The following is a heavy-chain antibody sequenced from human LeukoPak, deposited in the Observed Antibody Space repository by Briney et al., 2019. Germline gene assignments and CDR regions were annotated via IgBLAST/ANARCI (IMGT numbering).Heavy chain of an antibody. CDR3: AGNFGSWSKVYFDY. D-gene: IGHD3-10*01. Sequence: PGEPLSLTCTVSGVPLSRYYWRWIRQAPGKGLDWVGYIYYSGSTNYNPPLKSRVTISVDTSKNHFSLKLSSVTAADTAVYYCAGNFGSWSKVYFDYWGQGTLVTVSS. CDR2: IYYSGST. V-gene: IGHV4-59*01. J-gene: IGHJ4*02. CDR1: GVPLSRYY.